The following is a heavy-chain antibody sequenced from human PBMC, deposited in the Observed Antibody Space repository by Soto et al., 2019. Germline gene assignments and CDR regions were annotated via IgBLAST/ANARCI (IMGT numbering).Heavy chain of an antibody. J-gene: IGHJ6*04. CDR3: AKDKLGGSSWYYGMDV. V-gene: IGHV3-9*01. CDR1: GFTFDDYA. Sequence: PGGSLRLSCAASGFTFDDYAVHWVRQAPGKGLEWVSGISWNSGSIGYADSVKGRFTISRDNAKNSLYLQMNSLRAEDTALYYCAKDKLGGSSWYYGMDVWGKGTTVTVSS. D-gene: IGHD6-13*01. CDR2: ISWNSGSI.